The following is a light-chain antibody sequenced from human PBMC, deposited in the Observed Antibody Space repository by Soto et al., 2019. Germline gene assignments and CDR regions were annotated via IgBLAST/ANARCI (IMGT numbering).Light chain of an antibody. CDR1: SSNIGINT. V-gene: IGLV1-44*01. Sequence: QSVLTQPPSASETPGQRVTISCSGSSSNIGINTVDWFQQLPGTAPKLLIYNNNQRPSGVPDRFSGSKSGTSASLAISGLQSEDESAYYCAAWDDILNGYVFGTGTKLTVL. CDR3: AAWDDILNGYV. CDR2: NNN. J-gene: IGLJ1*01.